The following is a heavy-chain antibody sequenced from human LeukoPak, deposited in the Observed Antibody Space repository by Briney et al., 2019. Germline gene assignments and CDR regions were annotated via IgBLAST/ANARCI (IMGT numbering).Heavy chain of an antibody. J-gene: IGHJ4*02. D-gene: IGHD3-22*01. CDR1: GFTFSSYA. V-gene: IGHV3-64*01. Sequence: GGSLRLSCAASGFTFSSYAMHWVRQAPGKGLEYVSAISSNGGSTYYANSVKGRFTISRDNSKNTLYLQMGSLRAEDMAVYYCARGAHSSGYSPPFDYWGQGTLVTVSS. CDR2: ISSNGGST. CDR3: ARGAHSSGYSPPFDY.